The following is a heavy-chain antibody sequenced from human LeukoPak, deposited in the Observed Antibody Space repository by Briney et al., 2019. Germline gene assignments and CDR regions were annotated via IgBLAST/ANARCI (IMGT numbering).Heavy chain of an antibody. D-gene: IGHD4-17*01. V-gene: IGHV3-53*01. CDR2: IYSGGST. CDR1: GFTVSSNY. J-gene: IGHJ3*02. Sequence: PGGSLRLSCAASGFTVSSNYMSWVRQAPGKGLEWVSVIYSGGSTYYADSVKGRFTISRDNSKNTLYLQMNSLRAEDTAVYYCARAPGEDYDNGFAFDIWGQGTMVTVSS. CDR3: ARAPGEDYDNGFAFDI.